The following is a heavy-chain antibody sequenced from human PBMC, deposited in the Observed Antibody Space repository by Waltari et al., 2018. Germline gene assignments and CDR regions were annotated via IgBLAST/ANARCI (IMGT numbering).Heavy chain of an antibody. D-gene: IGHD3-10*01. CDR3: AKDIEGITPGAFDI. V-gene: IGHV3-30*18. CDR2: IWYDGSNK. J-gene: IGHJ3*02. Sequence: QVQLVESGGGVVQPGRSLRLSCAASGFTFSSYGMHWVRQAPGKGLEWVAVIWYDGSNKYYADSVKGRFTISRDNSKNTLYLQMNSLRAEDTAMYYCAKDIEGITPGAFDIWGQGTMVTVSS. CDR1: GFTFSSYG.